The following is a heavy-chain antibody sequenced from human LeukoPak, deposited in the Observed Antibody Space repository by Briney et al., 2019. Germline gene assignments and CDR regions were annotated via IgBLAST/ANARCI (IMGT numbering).Heavy chain of an antibody. J-gene: IGHJ5*02. CDR1: GGSMSNSSYY. CDR3: ASHSSYVSPFRS. CDR2: IYYSGRT. V-gene: IGHV4-39*01. Sequence: SETLSLTCTVSGGSMSNSSYYWGWIRQPPGKGLEWIGSIYYSGRTYYNPSLKSRVTISVETSKNQFSLKLSSVTAADTAVYYCASHSSYVSPFRSWGRGPLVTVSP. D-gene: IGHD3-10*02.